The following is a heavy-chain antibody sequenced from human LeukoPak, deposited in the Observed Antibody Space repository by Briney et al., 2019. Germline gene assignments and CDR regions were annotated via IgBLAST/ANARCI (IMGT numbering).Heavy chain of an antibody. CDR3: ARGQYSYGSDAFDI. V-gene: IGHV4-39*07. Sequence: SETLSLTCTVSGGSISSSAYYWGWIRQPPGKGLEWIGSIYYSGSTYYNPSLKSRVTISLDTSKNQFSLKLSSVTAADTAVYYCARGQYSYGSDAFDIWGQGTMVTVSS. CDR2: IYYSGST. D-gene: IGHD5-18*01. J-gene: IGHJ3*02. CDR1: GGSISSSAYY.